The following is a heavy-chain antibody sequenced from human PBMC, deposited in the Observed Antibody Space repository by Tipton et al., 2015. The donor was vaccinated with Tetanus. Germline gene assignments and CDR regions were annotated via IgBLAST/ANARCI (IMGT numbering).Heavy chain of an antibody. J-gene: IGHJ6*02. V-gene: IGHV3-48*02. CDR2: ISSSSSTI. CDR1: GFTFSSYS. Sequence: GSLRLSCAASGFTFSSYSMNWVRQAPGKGLEWVSYISSSSSTIYYADSVKGRFTISRDNAKNSLYLQMNSLRDEDTAVYYCAREAFGELHNYYGMDVWGQGTTVTVSS. CDR3: AREAFGELHNYYGMDV. D-gene: IGHD3-10*01.